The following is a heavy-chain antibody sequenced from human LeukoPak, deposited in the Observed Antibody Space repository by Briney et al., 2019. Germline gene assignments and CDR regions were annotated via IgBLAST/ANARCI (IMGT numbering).Heavy chain of an antibody. CDR2: IIPILGIA. D-gene: IGHD5-18*01. J-gene: IGHJ4*02. CDR3: ARDPHTAMVQTTFDY. V-gene: IGHV1-69*04. Sequence: SVKVSCKASGGTFSSYAINWVRQAPGQGLEWMGRIIPILGIANYAQKFQGRVTITADKSTSTAYMELSSLRSEDTAVYYCARDPHTAMVQTTFDYWGQGTLVTVSS. CDR1: GGTFSSYA.